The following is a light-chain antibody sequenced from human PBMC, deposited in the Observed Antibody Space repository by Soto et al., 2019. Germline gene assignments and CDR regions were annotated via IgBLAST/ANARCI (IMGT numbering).Light chain of an antibody. CDR2: GAS. J-gene: IGKJ1*01. Sequence: EIVLTQSPGTLSLSPGERATLSCRASQSVSVSYLAWYQQKPGQAPRLLVYGASSRATGIPDRFSGSGSVTDFTLTISRLEPEDFAVYYCQQYGSSPPWTFGQGTKVEIK. CDR3: QQYGSSPPWT. CDR1: QSVSVSY. V-gene: IGKV3-20*01.